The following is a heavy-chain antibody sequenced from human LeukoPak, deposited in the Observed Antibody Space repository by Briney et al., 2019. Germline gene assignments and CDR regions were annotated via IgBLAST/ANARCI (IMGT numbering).Heavy chain of an antibody. CDR3: ARSHIVAVTGFAFDI. V-gene: IGHV4-28*01. D-gene: IGHD2-21*02. CDR2: IYYSGNN. CDR1: GYSISIRNW. Sequence: PSETLSLTCAVSGYSISIRNWWGWIRQPPGKGLEWIGYIYYSGNNYYNPSLKSRVTVSVDTSKNQFSLKLSSVTAADTTVYYCARSHIVAVTGFAFDIWGQGTLVTVSS. J-gene: IGHJ3*02.